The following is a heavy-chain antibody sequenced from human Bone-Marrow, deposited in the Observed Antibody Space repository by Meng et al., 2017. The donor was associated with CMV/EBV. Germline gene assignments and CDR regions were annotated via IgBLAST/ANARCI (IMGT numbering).Heavy chain of an antibody. Sequence: SETLSPTCTLAGGSISSYYWSWIRQPPGKGLEWNGYIYYSGSTNYNPSLKSRVTISVDTSKNQFSLKLSSVTAADTAVYYCARGSPYDPLNVWGRGTTVTVSS. CDR1: GGSISSYY. CDR3: ARGSPYDPLNV. D-gene: IGHD5-12*01. V-gene: IGHV4-59*01. CDR2: IYYSGST. J-gene: IGHJ6*02.